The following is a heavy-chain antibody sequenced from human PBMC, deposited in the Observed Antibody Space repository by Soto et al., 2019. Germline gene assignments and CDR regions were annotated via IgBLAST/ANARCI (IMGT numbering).Heavy chain of an antibody. D-gene: IGHD3-10*01. Sequence: SETLSRTCAVSGGSINSGQYSWSWIRQPPGKGLEWIAYIYYAGITNYNPSLKSRVTISMDTSKKQFSLKLRSVTAADTAVYFCATLRGLGVVSPYFDYWGQGLMVTVS. V-gene: IGHV4-30-4*07. CDR1: GGSINSGQYS. CDR2: IYYAGIT. J-gene: IGHJ4*02. CDR3: ATLRGLGVVSPYFDY.